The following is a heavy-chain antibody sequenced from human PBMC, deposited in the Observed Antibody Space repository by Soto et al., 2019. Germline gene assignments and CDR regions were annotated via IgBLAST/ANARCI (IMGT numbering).Heavy chain of an antibody. D-gene: IGHD1-26*01. Sequence: EVQLVESGGGLVQPGGSLRLSCAASGFTLSNFWMSWVRQAPGKGLEWVASIKEDGSEKTYVDSVKGRFTISSDNAQNSLYLQMNRLRVDVAAVYYCASYRTLGCWGQGTPVIVSS. CDR2: IKEDGSEK. CDR3: ASYRTLGC. J-gene: IGHJ4*02. CDR1: GFTLSNFW. V-gene: IGHV3-7*03.